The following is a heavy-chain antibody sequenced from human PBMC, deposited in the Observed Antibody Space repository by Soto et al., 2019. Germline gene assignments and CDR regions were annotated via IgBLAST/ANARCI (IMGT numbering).Heavy chain of an antibody. D-gene: IGHD6-19*01. V-gene: IGHV3-30*18. CDR2: ISYDGRNK. CDR1: GFPFSRYG. J-gene: IGHJ6*02. CDR3: VKDGSSGWPYYYGLDV. Sequence: VQLVESGGGGVQPGRSLRLSCAASGFPFSRYGMHWVRQAPGKGLEWVAVISYDGRNKYYADSVKGRFTISRDNSKNTLYLQMSGLRAEETAVYYCVKDGSSGWPYYYGLDVWGQGTTVTVSS.